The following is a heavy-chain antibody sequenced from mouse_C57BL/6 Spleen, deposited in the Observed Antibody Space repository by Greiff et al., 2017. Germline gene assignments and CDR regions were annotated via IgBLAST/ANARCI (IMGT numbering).Heavy chain of an antibody. CDR1: GYTFTNYW. J-gene: IGHJ1*03. V-gene: IGHV1-63*01. CDR3: AGGDYYGRGYFDV. D-gene: IGHD1-1*01. CDR2: IYPGGGYT. Sequence: VQLQQSGAELVRPGPSVKMSCKASGYTFTNYWIGWAKQRPGHGLEWIGDIYPGGGYTNYNEKFKGKATLTADKSSSTAYMQFSSLTSEDSAIYYCAGGDYYGRGYFDVWGTGTTVTVSS.